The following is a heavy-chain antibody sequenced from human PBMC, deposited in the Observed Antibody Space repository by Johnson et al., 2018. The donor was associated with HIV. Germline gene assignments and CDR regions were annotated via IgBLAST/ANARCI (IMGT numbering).Heavy chain of an antibody. V-gene: IGHV3-11*04. J-gene: IGHJ3*02. CDR1: GFSFTKAW. D-gene: IGHD1-1*01. CDR2: ITSSGRTT. Sequence: QVQLVESGGGCAKPGGSLRLSCAVSGFSFTKAWMSWVRQAPGQGLEWVSYITSSGRTTYYADSVTGRFTISRDNSKNSLYLQVHSFRVEDTAVYYCAREGFSGTYFSAFDIWGRGTMVTVSS. CDR3: AREGFSGTYFSAFDI.